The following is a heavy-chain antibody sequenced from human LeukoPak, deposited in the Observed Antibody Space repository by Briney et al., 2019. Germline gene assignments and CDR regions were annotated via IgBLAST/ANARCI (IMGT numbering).Heavy chain of an antibody. CDR1: GFTFSSYA. CDR3: ARPIYYGSEGLGY. J-gene: IGHJ4*02. V-gene: IGHV3-23*01. CDR2: ISGSGGST. D-gene: IGHD3-10*01. Sequence: GGSLRLSCAASGFTFSSYAMSWVRQAPGKGLEWVSAISGSGGSTYYADSVKGRFTISRDNSKNTLCLQMNSLRAEDTAVYYCARPIYYGSEGLGYWGQGTLVTVSS.